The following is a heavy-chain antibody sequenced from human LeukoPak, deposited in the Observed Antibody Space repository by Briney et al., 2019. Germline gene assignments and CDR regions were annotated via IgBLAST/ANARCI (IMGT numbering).Heavy chain of an antibody. D-gene: IGHD1-26*01. CDR2: MNPNSGNT. CDR1: GYTFTSYD. Sequence: ASVKVSCKASGYTFTSYDINWVRQATGQGLEWMGWMNPNSGNTGYAQKFQGRVTITRNTSISTAYMELSSLRSGDTAVYYCARFRGATRYYYYMDVWGKGTTVTVSS. CDR3: ARFRGATRYYYYMDV. V-gene: IGHV1-8*03. J-gene: IGHJ6*03.